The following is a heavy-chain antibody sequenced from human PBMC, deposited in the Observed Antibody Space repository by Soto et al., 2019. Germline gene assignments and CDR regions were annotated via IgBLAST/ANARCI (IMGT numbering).Heavy chain of an antibody. CDR1: GGSIRSPNFS. J-gene: IGHJ4*02. V-gene: IGHV4-31*03. CDR2: IYYNGTT. CDR3: ARVPDY. Sequence: SETLSLTCTVIGGSIRSPNFSWSWIRQHPGKGPEWIGNIYYNGTTTYSPSLESRLTISLDPSKNQFSLTLKSVTAADTAVYYCARVPDYWGQGTLVTVS.